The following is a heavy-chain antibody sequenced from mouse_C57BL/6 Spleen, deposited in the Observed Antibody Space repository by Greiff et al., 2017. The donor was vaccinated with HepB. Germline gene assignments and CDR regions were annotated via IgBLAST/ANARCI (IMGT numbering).Heavy chain of an antibody. J-gene: IGHJ1*03. D-gene: IGHD2-4*01. CDR3: ASYDYVYFDV. Sequence: DVKLVESGPGLAKPSQTLSLTCSVTGYSITSDYWNWIRKFPGNKLEYMGYISYSGSTYYNPSLKSRISITRDTSKNQYYLQLNSATTEDTATYCCASYDYVYFDVWGTGTTVTVSS. CDR2: ISYSGST. CDR1: GYSITSDY. V-gene: IGHV3-8*01.